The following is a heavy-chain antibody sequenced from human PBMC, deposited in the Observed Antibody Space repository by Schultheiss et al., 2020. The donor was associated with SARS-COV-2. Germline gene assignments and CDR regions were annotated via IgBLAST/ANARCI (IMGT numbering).Heavy chain of an antibody. D-gene: IGHD3-3*01. Sequence: SVKVSCKASGYTFTSYYMHWVRQAPGQGLEWMGGIIPIFGTANYAQKFQGRVTITADKSTSTAYMELRSLRSDDTAVYYCARDPGDEWHRGVYAFDIWGQGTMVTVSS. CDR3: ARDPGDEWHRGVYAFDI. J-gene: IGHJ3*02. CDR1: GYTFTSYY. CDR2: IIPIFGTA. V-gene: IGHV1-69*06.